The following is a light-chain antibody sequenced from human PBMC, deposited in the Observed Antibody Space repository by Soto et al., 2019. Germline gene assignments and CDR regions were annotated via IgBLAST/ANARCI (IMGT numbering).Light chain of an antibody. Sequence: EIVMTQSPATLSVSPGERATLSCRASQSVRSNLAWYQQKPGQAPRLLIYGASTRATSIPARFSGSGSGTESTLTIIILQSEDFAVYYCQQYNTWPPWTFGQGTTLEIK. CDR2: GAS. CDR3: QQYNTWPPWT. J-gene: IGKJ1*01. V-gene: IGKV3-15*01. CDR1: QSVRSN.